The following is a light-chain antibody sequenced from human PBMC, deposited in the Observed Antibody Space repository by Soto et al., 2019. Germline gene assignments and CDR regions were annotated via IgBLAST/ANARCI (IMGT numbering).Light chain of an antibody. Sequence: DIVMTQSPDSLAVSLGERATINCKSSQSVLYSSNNKNYLAWYQQKPGQPPKLLIYWASTRESGVPDRFIGSASKIDITRAISSRQAEDGAVYYGKQYYSTPVFSFGPGTKVDIK. CDR3: KQYYSTPVFS. CDR2: WAS. V-gene: IGKV4-1*01. J-gene: IGKJ3*01. CDR1: QSVLYSSNNKNY.